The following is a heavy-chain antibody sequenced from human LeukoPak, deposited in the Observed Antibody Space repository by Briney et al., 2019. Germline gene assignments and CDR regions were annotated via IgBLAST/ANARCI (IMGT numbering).Heavy chain of an antibody. CDR2: ISAYNGNT. CDR3: ARVTVSYDFWSGSQVSTFDY. CDR1: GHTFTSYG. V-gene: IGHV1-18*01. D-gene: IGHD3-3*01. J-gene: IGHJ4*02. Sequence: ASVKVSCKASGHTFTSYGISWVRQAPGQGLEWMGWISAYNGNTNYAQKLQGRVTITADKSTSTAYMELSSLRSEDTAVYYCARVTVSYDFWSGSQVSTFDYWGQGTLVTVSS.